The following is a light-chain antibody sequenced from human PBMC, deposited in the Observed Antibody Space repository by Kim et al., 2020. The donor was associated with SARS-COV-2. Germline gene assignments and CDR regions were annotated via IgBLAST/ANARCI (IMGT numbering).Light chain of an antibody. J-gene: IGKJ2*01. CDR1: LGISCY. CDR2: AAS. CDR3: QQLNSYPPT. Sequence: AAVGDRVTITRRTGLGISCYLASFQQPPGKAPKLLRYAASSLQGGVPSMFSGSGSGTEFTLTSGSLQPEDFATYYCQQLNSYPPTFGQGTKLEI. V-gene: IGKV1-9*01.